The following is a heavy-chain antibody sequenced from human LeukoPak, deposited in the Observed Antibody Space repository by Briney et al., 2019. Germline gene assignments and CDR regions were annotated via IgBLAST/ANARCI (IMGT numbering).Heavy chain of an antibody. CDR3: ARDGLTGYNYFDY. D-gene: IGHD3-9*01. CDR2: ISRRDDYT. V-gene: IGHV3-23*01. Sequence: GGSLRLSCAASGFAFSSYAMSWVRQPPGKGLEWVSVISRRDDYTYYADSVKGRFTISRDNAKSSLYLQMNSLRAEDTAVYYCARDGLTGYNYFDYWGRGTPVTVSP. CDR1: GFAFSSYA. J-gene: IGHJ4*02.